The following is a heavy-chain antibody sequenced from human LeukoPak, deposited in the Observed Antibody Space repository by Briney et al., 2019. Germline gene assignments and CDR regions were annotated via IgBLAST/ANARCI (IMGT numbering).Heavy chain of an antibody. CDR3: AKDMGISRAPAYYYGMDV. Sequence: ASVKVSCKASGYTFTSYGISWVRQAPGQGLEWMGWISAYNGNTNYAQKLQGRVTMTTDTSTSTAYMELRSLRSDDTALYYCAKDMGISRAPAYYYGMDVWGQGTTVTVSS. CDR2: ISAYNGNT. V-gene: IGHV1-18*01. CDR1: GYTFTSYG. J-gene: IGHJ6*02. D-gene: IGHD1-26*01.